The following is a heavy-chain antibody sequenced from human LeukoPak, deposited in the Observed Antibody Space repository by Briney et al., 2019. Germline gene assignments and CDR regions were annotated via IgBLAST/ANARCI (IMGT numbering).Heavy chain of an antibody. CDR1: GFTFSSYA. D-gene: IGHD3-3*01. Sequence: GGSLRLSCAASGFTFSSYAMSWVRQAPGKGLEWVSAISGSGGSTYYADSVKGRFTISRDNSKNTLYLQMNSLRAEDTAVYYCASLGGYYTYYFDYWGQGTLVTVSS. J-gene: IGHJ4*02. V-gene: IGHV3-23*01. CDR2: ISGSGGST. CDR3: ASLGGYYTYYFDY.